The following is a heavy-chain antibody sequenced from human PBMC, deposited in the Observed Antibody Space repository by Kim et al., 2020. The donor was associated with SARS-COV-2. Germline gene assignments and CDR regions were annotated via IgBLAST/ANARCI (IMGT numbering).Heavy chain of an antibody. CDR3: AKDRGDSSSWLFDY. J-gene: IGHJ4*02. D-gene: IGHD6-13*01. CDR1: GFTFSSYG. V-gene: IGHV3-30*18. CDR2: ISYDGSNK. Sequence: GGSLRLSCAASGFTFSSYGMHWVRQAPGKGLEWVAVISYDGSNKYYADSVKGRFTISRDNSKNTLYLQMNSLRAEDTAVYYCAKDRGDSSSWLFDYWGQG.